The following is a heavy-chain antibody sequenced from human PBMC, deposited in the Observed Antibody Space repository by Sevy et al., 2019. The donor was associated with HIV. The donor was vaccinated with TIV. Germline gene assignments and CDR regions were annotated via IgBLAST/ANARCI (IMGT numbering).Heavy chain of an antibody. CDR1: GYTLTEVS. CDR3: ATTKDYYDSSGCPFDY. CDR2: FDPEDGET. V-gene: IGHV1-24*01. Sequence: ASVKVSCKVSGYTLTEVSMHWVRQAPGKGLEWMGSFDPEDGETIFAQKFQGRVTMTEDTSTDTAYMELSSLRSGDTAVYYCATTKDYYDSSGCPFDYWGQGTLVTVSS. J-gene: IGHJ4*02. D-gene: IGHD3-22*01.